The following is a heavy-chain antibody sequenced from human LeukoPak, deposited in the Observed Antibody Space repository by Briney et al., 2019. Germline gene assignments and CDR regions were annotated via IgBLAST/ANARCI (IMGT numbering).Heavy chain of an antibody. J-gene: IGHJ4*02. Sequence: GGSLRLSCVASGFTFSDYYMSWVRQPPGKGLEWVANIKQDGSEKYYVDSVKGRFTISRDNAKNSLFLQMNSLRAEDTAVYYSAREVSPYYWGQGTLVTVSS. CDR2: IKQDGSEK. CDR3: AREVSPYY. D-gene: IGHD1-14*01. V-gene: IGHV3-7*01. CDR1: GFTFSDYY.